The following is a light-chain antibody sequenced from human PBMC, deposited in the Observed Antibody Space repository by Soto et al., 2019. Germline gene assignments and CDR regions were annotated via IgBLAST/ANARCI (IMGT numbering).Light chain of an antibody. V-gene: IGKV3-15*01. CDR2: GAF. J-gene: IGKJ1*01. CDR1: QSIGSN. CDR3: QQSNNWPHT. Sequence: EIVMTQSPATLSVSPGERATLSCRASQSIGSNLAWYQQKPGQAPRLLIYGAFTRATGIPARFSGSGSGTEFTLTINSLQSEDFAVYYCQQSNNWPHTFGQGTKVDIK.